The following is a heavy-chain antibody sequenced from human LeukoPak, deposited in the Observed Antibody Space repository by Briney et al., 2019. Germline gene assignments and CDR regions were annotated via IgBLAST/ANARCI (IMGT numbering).Heavy chain of an antibody. V-gene: IGHV4-4*02. CDR1: GGSLISSNW. Sequence: PSETLSLTCAVSGGSLISSNWWSWVRQFPDKGLEWIGEMHHSGTSNYHPSLKSRVMISVDKSKSQFSLRLSSVTAADTAVYYCAPGGDGTTGYWGQGTLVTVSS. CDR3: APGGDGTTGY. CDR2: MHHSGTS. J-gene: IGHJ4*02. D-gene: IGHD5-24*01.